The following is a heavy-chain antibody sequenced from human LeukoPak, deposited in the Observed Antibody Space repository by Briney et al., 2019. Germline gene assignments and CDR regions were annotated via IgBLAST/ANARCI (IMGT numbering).Heavy chain of an antibody. CDR3: ASASCSNSWFPTGTNHY. Sequence: GGSLRLSCAASGFNFSRHSMNWVRQATGKGLEWVSSISSSSSYIYYAAPVKGRFTISRDNAKTSLYLQMHSRRAEDTAVYYCASASCSNSWFPTGTNHYWGQGTLVTVSS. D-gene: IGHD6-13*01. V-gene: IGHV3-21*01. CDR1: GFNFSRHS. CDR2: ISSSSSYI. J-gene: IGHJ4*02.